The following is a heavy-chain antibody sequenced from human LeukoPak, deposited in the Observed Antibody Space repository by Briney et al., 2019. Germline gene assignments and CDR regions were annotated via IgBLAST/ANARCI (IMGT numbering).Heavy chain of an antibody. Sequence: GGSLRLSCVASGITFSTYAMSWVRQAPGKGLEWASVISSSGSSTYYADSVKGRFTISRDNLKNTLYLQMNSLRAEDTAVYYCARVRGGYNYDYWGQGTLVTVSS. CDR2: ISSSGSST. V-gene: IGHV3-23*01. CDR3: ARVRGGYNYDY. J-gene: IGHJ4*02. CDR1: GITFSTYA. D-gene: IGHD5-24*01.